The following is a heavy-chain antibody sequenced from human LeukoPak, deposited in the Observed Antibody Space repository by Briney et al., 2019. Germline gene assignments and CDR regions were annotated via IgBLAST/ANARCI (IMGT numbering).Heavy chain of an antibody. CDR3: ARDPRGTYYYDSSGRFDY. Sequence: GGSLRLSCTASGFTFSSYGMHWVRQAPGKGLEWVSVIYSGGSTYYADSVKGRFTISRDNSKNTLYLQMNSLRAEDTAVYYCARDPRGTYYYDSSGRFDYWGQGTLVTVSS. CDR2: IYSGGST. D-gene: IGHD3-22*01. CDR1: GFTFSSYG. V-gene: IGHV3-66*01. J-gene: IGHJ4*02.